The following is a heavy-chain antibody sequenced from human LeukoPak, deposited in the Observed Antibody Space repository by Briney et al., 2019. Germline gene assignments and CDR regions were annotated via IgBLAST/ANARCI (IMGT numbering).Heavy chain of an antibody. CDR1: GFTFRKYW. Sequence: GGSLRLSCSASGFTFRKYWMAWVRQAPGKGLEWVGRIRTKIEGETTDYAAPVKGRFTISRDDSKTTLYLHMNSLKTEDSAVYYCTTERNWELLRPYGLDIWGQGTTVTVSS. V-gene: IGHV3-15*01. CDR2: IRTKIEGETT. J-gene: IGHJ6*02. CDR3: TTERNWELLRPYGLDI. D-gene: IGHD1-26*01.